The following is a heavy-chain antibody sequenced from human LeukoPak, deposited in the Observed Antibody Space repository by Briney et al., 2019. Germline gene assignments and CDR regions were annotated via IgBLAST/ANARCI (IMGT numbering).Heavy chain of an antibody. D-gene: IGHD3-10*01. CDR3: ARGFRSYGSGSLDY. Sequence: ASVKVSCKVSGYTLTELSMHWVRQAPGKGLEGMGGFDPEDGETIYAQKFQGRITMTRNTSTSTAYMELSSLISEDTAVYYCARGFRSYGSGSLDYWGQGTLVTVSS. V-gene: IGHV1-24*01. CDR1: GYTLTELS. J-gene: IGHJ4*02. CDR2: FDPEDGET.